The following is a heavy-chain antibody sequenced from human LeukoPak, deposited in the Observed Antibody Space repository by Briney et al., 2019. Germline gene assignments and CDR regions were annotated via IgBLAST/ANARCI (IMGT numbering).Heavy chain of an antibody. Sequence: SETLSLTCAVYGGSFSGYYWSWIRQPPGKGLEWIGYIYHSGSTYYNPSLKSRVTISVDRSKNQFSLKLSSVTAADTAVYYCARSTYHYDSSGYLDDAFDIWGQGTMVTVSS. J-gene: IGHJ3*02. CDR2: IYHSGST. D-gene: IGHD3-22*01. CDR1: GGSFSGYY. V-gene: IGHV4-30-2*01. CDR3: ARSTYHYDSSGYLDDAFDI.